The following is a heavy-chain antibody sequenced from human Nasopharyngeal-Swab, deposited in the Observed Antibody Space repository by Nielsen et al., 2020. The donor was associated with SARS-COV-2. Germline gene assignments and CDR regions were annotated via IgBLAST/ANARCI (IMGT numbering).Heavy chain of an antibody. CDR2: IYSGGYT. CDR3: ASLSTYP. Sequence: GESLKISCAASGFTVSSNYMSWVRQAPGKGLEWVSVIYSGGYTYYADSVKGRFTISRDNSKNTLYLQMNSLRAEDTAVYYCASLSTYPWGQGTLVTVSS. D-gene: IGHD5/OR15-5a*01. CDR1: GFTVSSNY. J-gene: IGHJ5*02. V-gene: IGHV3-53*01.